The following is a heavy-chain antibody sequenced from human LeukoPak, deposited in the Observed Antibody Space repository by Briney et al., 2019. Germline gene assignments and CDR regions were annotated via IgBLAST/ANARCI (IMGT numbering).Heavy chain of an antibody. CDR3: AKDPFGFWSGYRYFDY. J-gene: IGHJ4*02. Sequence: PGGSLRLSCAASGFTFSSYAMSWVRQAPGKGLEWVSAISGSGGSTYYADSVKGLFTISRDNSKNTLYLQMNSLRAEDTAVYYCAKDPFGFWSGYRYFDYWGQGTLVTVSS. CDR2: ISGSGGST. D-gene: IGHD3-3*01. CDR1: GFTFSSYA. V-gene: IGHV3-23*01.